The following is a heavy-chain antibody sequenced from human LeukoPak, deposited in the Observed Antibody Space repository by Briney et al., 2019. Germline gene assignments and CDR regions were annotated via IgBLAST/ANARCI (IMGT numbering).Heavy chain of an antibody. CDR3: ARDLGATDGYYFDY. CDR2: INTNTGNP. CDR1: GYTFTSYA. J-gene: IGHJ4*02. V-gene: IGHV7-4-1*02. D-gene: IGHD1-26*01. Sequence: VASVKVSCKASGYTFTSYAMNWVRQAPGQGLEWMGWINTNTGNPTYAQGFTGRFVFTLDTSVSTAYLQISSLKAEDTAVYYCARDLGATDGYYFDYWGQGTLVTVSS.